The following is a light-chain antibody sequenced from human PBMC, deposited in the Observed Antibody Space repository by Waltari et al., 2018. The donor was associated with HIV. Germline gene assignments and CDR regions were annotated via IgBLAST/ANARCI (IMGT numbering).Light chain of an antibody. V-gene: IGKV1-39*01. J-gene: IGKJ5*01. Sequence: DIEMTQSPSSLSASVGDRVTITCRASQGISRYLNWYQQKPGKAPKLLIFAAFDLQSGVPARFSGSGSEIHFTLTISSLQPEDFATYDCQQSYNSPITFGQGTRLDIK. CDR1: QGISRY. CDR2: AAF. CDR3: QQSYNSPIT.